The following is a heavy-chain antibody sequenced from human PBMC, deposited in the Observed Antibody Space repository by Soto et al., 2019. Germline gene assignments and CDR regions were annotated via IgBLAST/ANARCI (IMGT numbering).Heavy chain of an antibody. CDR3: ARXLGAMVRGETEAYGMDV. D-gene: IGHD3-10*01. V-gene: IGHV4-34*01. CDR2: INHSGST. J-gene: IGHJ6*02. CDR1: GGSFSGYY. Sequence: SETLSLTCAVYGGSFSGYYWSWIRQPPGKGLEWIGEINHSGSTNYNPSLKSRVTISVDTSKNQFSLKLSSLTAADTAVYYCARXLGAMVRGETEAYGMDVWGQGTTVTVSS.